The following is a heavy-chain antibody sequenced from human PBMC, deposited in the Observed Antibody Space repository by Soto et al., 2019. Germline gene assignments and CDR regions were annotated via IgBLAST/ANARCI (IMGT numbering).Heavy chain of an antibody. CDR3: ARGGYGIAI. CDR2: IKQDGSEK. V-gene: IGHV3-7*01. Sequence: PGGSLRLSCAASGFTLSSYVMGWVRQAPGKGLEWVANIKQDGSEKYYVDSVKGRFTISRDNSKNSLYLQMNSLRAEDTAVYYFARGGYGIAIWGQGTLVTVSS. J-gene: IGHJ4*01. CDR1: GFTLSSYV. D-gene: IGHD2-8*01.